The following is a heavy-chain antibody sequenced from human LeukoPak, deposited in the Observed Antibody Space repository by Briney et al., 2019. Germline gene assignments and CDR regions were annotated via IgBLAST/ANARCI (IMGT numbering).Heavy chain of an antibody. V-gene: IGHV4-59*08. CDR1: GDSISSYY. CDR2: IFHSGTT. Sequence: PSETLSLTCTVSGDSISSYYWTWIRQPPGKGLEWIGYIFHSGTTSYNTSLKSRVTISIDTSNNQFSLKLNSVTAADTAVYYCARHGAVAISYSFDIWGQGTMVTVSS. D-gene: IGHD3-3*01. CDR3: ARHGAVAISYSFDI. J-gene: IGHJ3*02.